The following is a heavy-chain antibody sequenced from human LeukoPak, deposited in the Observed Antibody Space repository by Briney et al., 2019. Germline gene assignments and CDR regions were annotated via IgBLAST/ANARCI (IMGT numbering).Heavy chain of an antibody. Sequence: GGSLRLSCAASGFTLSTYWMSWVRQAPGEGLEWVANIKQDGSVRRYVDSVNGRFTISRDNAKNSLYLQMNSLRAEDTAVYYCARIYDSSFIDYWGQGALVTASS. CDR3: ARIYDSSFIDY. V-gene: IGHV3-7*04. CDR1: GFTLSTYW. CDR2: IKQDGSVR. D-gene: IGHD3-22*01. J-gene: IGHJ4*02.